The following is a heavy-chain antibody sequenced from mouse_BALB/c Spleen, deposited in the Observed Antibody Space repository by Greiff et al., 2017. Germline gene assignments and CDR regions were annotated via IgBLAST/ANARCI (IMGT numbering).Heavy chain of an antibody. J-gene: IGHJ2*01. CDR2: INSNGGST. CDR1: GFTFSSYY. CDR3: ARFYDYLFDY. Sequence: DVMLVESGGGLVKLGGSLKLSCAASGFTFSSYYMSWVRQTPEKRLELVAAINSNGGSTYYPDTVKGRFTISRDNAKNTLYLQMSSLKSEDTALYYCARFYDYLFDYWGQGTTLTVSS. V-gene: IGHV5-6-2*01. D-gene: IGHD2-4*01.